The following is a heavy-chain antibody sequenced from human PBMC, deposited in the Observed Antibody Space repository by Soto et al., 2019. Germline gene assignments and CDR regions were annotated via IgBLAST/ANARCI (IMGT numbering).Heavy chain of an antibody. CDR1: GGSISSGGYS. CDR3: ARDSGRDGYYDSSGYFRSSYTWFDP. D-gene: IGHD3-22*01. J-gene: IGHJ5*02. V-gene: IGHV4-30-2*01. Sequence: SETLSLTCAVSGGSISSGGYSWSWIRQPPGKGLEWIGYIYHSGSTYYNPSLKSRVTISVDRSKNQFSLKLSSVTAADTAVYYCARDSGRDGYYDSSGYFRSSYTWFDPWGQGTLVTVSS. CDR2: IYHSGST.